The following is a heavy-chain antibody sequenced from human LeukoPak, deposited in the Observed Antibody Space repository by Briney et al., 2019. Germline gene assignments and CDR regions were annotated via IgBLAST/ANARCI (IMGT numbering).Heavy chain of an antibody. CDR1: GGSFSGYY. Sequence: PSETLSLTCAVYGGSFSGYYWSWIRQPPGKGLEWIGEINHSGSTNYNPSLKSRVTISVDTSKNQFSLKLSSVTAADTAVYYCARGVASSGPLFFGYWGQGTLVTVSS. V-gene: IGHV4-34*01. J-gene: IGHJ4*02. D-gene: IGHD6-25*01. CDR2: INHSGST. CDR3: ARGVASSGPLFFGY.